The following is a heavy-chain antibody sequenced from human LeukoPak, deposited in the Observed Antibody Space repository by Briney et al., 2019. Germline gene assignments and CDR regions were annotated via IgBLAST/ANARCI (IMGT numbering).Heavy chain of an antibody. CDR2: ISYDGSNK. Sequence: PGRSLRLSCAASGFTFSSYAMHWVRQAPGKGLEWVAVISYDGSNKYYADSVKGRFTISRDNSKNTLYLQMNSLRAEDTAVYYCARGRGMVRAPMDVWGKGTTVTVSS. CDR1: GFTFSSYA. D-gene: IGHD3-10*01. J-gene: IGHJ6*04. CDR3: ARGRGMVRAPMDV. V-gene: IGHV3-30-3*01.